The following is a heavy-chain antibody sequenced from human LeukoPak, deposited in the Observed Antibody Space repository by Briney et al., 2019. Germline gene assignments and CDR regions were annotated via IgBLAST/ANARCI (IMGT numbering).Heavy chain of an antibody. D-gene: IGHD6-13*01. Sequence: SETLSLTCTVSGGSISYHYWSWIRQSPGKGLEWIGSIYYSGSSNYNPSLKSRVTMSVDVSKNQFSLKLSSMIAADTAVYYCARVSSSWYQDWYFDLWGRGTLVTVPS. V-gene: IGHV4-59*11. CDR2: IYYSGSS. CDR3: ARVSSSWYQDWYFDL. CDR1: GGSISYHY. J-gene: IGHJ2*01.